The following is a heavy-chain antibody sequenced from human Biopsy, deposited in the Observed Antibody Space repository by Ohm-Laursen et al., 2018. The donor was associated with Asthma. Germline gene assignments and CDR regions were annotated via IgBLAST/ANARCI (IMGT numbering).Heavy chain of an antibody. CDR3: ARAVDYSHYYGIDV. V-gene: IGHV1-18*01. CDR1: GYTFNSAG. Sequence: PSVNVSCKASGYTFNSAGITWVRQAPGQGLGWMGWISVYRGNTKVAQKLQDRVTMITDTSTSTAYMELRSLRSDDTAVYFCARAVDYSHYYGIDVWGQGTTVTVS. CDR2: ISVYRGNT. D-gene: IGHD3-10*01. J-gene: IGHJ6*02.